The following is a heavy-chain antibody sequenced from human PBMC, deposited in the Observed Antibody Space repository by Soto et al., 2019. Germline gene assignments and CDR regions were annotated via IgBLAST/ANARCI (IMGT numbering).Heavy chain of an antibody. V-gene: IGHV4-34*01. Sequence: QVQLQQWGAGLLKPSETLSLTCAVYGGSFSGYYWSWIRQPPGKGLEWIGEINHSGSTNYNPSLKSRVTISVDTSKNQFSLKLSSVTAADTAVYYCASGPPLYYDFWSGYPYFDYWGQGTLVTVSS. CDR1: GGSFSGYY. CDR2: INHSGST. J-gene: IGHJ4*02. CDR3: ASGPPLYYDFWSGYPYFDY. D-gene: IGHD3-3*01.